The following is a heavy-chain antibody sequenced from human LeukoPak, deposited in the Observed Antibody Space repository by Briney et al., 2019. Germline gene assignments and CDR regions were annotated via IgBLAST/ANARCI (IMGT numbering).Heavy chain of an antibody. CDR2: IYYSGST. CDR1: GGSISSSSYY. J-gene: IGHJ4*02. V-gene: IGHV4-39*01. Sequence: SETLSLTCTVSGGSISSSSYYWGWIRQPPGKGLEWIGSIYYSGSTYYNPSLKSRVTISVDTSKNQFSLKLTSVTAADTAVYYRARHYCTGGSCYRSDYWGQGTLVTVSS. CDR3: ARHYCTGGSCYRSDY. D-gene: IGHD2-15*01.